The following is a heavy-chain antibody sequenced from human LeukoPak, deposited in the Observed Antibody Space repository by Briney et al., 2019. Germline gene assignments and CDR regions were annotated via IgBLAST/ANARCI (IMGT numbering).Heavy chain of an antibody. D-gene: IGHD3-10*01. CDR1: GLPFSHYD. Sequence: PGGSLRLSCAVSGLPFSHYDMNWVRQAPGKGLEWVAFIQHDGSNKYYADSVKGRFTVSRDNSKNTLYLQMNSLRAEDTAVYYCAKGNRRFGVTSVLSRGKWFDPWGQGTLVTVSS. CDR3: AKGNRRFGVTSVLSRGKWFDP. V-gene: IGHV3-30*02. CDR2: IQHDGSNK. J-gene: IGHJ5*02.